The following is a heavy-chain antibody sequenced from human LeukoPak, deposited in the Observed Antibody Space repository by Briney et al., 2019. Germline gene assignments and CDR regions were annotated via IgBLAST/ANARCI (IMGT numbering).Heavy chain of an antibody. CDR1: GYTFTSYG. CDR2: ISAYNGNT. CDR3: ARDSSGRDAFDI. J-gene: IGHJ3*02. D-gene: IGHD3-22*01. V-gene: IGHV1-18*01. Sequence: ASVKVSCKASGYTFTSYGISWVRQAPGQGLEWMGWISAYNGNTNYAQKLQSRVTMTSDTSTSAAYMELRSLRSDDTAVYYCARDSSGRDAFDIWGQGTMVTVSS.